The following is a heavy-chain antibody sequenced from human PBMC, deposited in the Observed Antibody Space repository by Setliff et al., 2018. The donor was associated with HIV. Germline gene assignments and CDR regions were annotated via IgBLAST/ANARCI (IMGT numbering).Heavy chain of an antibody. CDR1: GFTFSTFA. J-gene: IGHJ3*01. D-gene: IGHD2-2*02. V-gene: IGHV3-30*01. Sequence: PGGSLRLSCVASGFTFSTFAMHWVRQAPGKGLEWVSVISYDGSRISYADSVKGRFTISRDNSKNSLYLQMNSLRAEDTAVYYCAKICSSTSCYTRAWGQGTMVTVSS. CDR3: AKICSSTSCYTRA. CDR2: ISYDGSRI.